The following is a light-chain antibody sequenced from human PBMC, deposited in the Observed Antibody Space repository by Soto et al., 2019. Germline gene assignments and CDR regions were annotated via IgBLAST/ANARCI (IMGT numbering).Light chain of an antibody. CDR1: EFISDW. J-gene: IGKJ1*01. CDR3: QHYNSYLRA. Sequence: DVQMTQSPSTLSASVGDRVTMTCRASEFISDWLAWYQQKPGQAPKLLIYDASTLESGVPGRFRGSGVVKHLTLTISGLQPEDFATYHCQHYNSYLRAVGQGPKVDIK. V-gene: IGKV1-5*01. CDR2: DAS.